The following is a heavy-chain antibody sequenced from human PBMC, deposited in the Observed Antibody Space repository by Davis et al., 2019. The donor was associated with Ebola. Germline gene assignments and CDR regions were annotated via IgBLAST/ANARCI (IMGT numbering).Heavy chain of an antibody. CDR3: ARGLRFRNYYYGMDV. J-gene: IGHJ6*02. CDR1: GFTFSGSA. Sequence: GGSLRLSCAASGFTFSGSAMHWVRQASGKGLEWVGRIRSKANSYATAYAASVKGRFTISRDDSKNTAYLQMNSLKTEDTAVYYCARGLRFRNYYYGMDVWGQGTTVTVSS. CDR2: IRSKANSYAT. D-gene: IGHD5-12*01. V-gene: IGHV3-73*01.